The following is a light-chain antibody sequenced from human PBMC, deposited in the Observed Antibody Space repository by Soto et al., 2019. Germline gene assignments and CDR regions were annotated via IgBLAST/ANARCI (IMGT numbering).Light chain of an antibody. CDR3: QHYDNTPPSVT. Sequence: EIVLTHSPDILSLSPCDRATLSFSASQSVTSDFLVWYQQKPGQAPRLLIYGASSRATGIPDRFSGSGSGTDFILTISRLEPEDFAVYYCQHYDNTPPSVTFGPGTKVDIK. CDR2: GAS. V-gene: IGKV3-20*01. CDR1: QSVTSDF. J-gene: IGKJ3*01.